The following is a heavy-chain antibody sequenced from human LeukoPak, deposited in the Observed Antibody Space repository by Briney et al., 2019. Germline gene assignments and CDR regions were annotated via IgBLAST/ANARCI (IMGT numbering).Heavy chain of an antibody. J-gene: IGHJ4*02. CDR2: IDYSGST. V-gene: IGHV4-39*02. CDR3: ARRARRYDYVWGSYKN. D-gene: IGHD3-16*01. CDR1: GGSISSSNYY. Sequence: SETLSLTCTVSGGSISSSNYYWGWIRQPPGKGLEWIGSIDYSGSTFYNPSLRSRVTMSVDTSKNHFSVKLSSVTAADTAVYYCARRARRYDYVWGSYKNWGQGTLVTVSS.